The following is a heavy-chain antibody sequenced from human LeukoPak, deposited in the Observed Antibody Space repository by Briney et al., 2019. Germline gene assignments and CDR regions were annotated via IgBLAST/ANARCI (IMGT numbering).Heavy chain of an antibody. CDR2: INPNSGGT. Sequence: ASVKVSCKASGYTFTGYYMHWVRQAPGQGLEWMGRINPNSGGTNYAQKLQGRVTMTTDTSTSTAYMELRSLRSDDTAVYYCARESHLSGSFPFDYWGQGTLVTVSS. CDR3: ARESHLSGSFPFDY. V-gene: IGHV1-2*06. CDR1: GYTFTGYY. J-gene: IGHJ4*02. D-gene: IGHD1-26*01.